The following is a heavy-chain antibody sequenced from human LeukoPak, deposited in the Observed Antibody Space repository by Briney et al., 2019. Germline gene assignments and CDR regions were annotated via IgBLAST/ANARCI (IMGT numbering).Heavy chain of an antibody. CDR2: ISWNSGSI. D-gene: IGHD3-22*01. CDR1: GFTFDDYA. J-gene: IGHJ3*02. CDR3: ARVTYYYDSSGYYPDAFDI. Sequence: GGSLRLSCAASGFTFDDYAMHWVRQAPGKGLEWVSGISWNSGSIGYADSVKGRFTISRDNAKNSLYLQMNSLRAADTAVYYCARVTYYYDSSGYYPDAFDIWGQGTMVTVSS. V-gene: IGHV3-9*01.